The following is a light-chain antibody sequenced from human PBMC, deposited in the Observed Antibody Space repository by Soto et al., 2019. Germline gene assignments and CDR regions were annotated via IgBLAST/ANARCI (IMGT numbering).Light chain of an antibody. CDR1: QTISSW. J-gene: IGKJ1*01. Sequence: DIQMTQSPSTLSGSVGDRVTITCRASQTISSWLAWYQQKPGKAPKLLIYKASTLKSGVPSRFSGSGSGTEFTLTISSLQPDDFATYYCQHYNSYSAAFGHGNKVELK. CDR2: KAS. CDR3: QHYNSYSAA. V-gene: IGKV1-5*03.